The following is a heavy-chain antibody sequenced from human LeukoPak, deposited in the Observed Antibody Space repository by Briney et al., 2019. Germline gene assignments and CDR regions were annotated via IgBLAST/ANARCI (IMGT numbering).Heavy chain of an antibody. CDR2: ISPSGGIT. V-gene: IGHV3-23*01. CDR3: ATYRQVLLPFES. Sequence: PGGSLRLSCAASGFTFTTYGMNWVRQAPGKGLEWVSGISPSGGITYYTDSVKGRFTISRDNSKSTLFLQMNSLRAEDTAIYYCATYRQVLLPFESWGQGTLVTVSS. CDR1: GFTFTTYG. D-gene: IGHD2-8*02. J-gene: IGHJ4*02.